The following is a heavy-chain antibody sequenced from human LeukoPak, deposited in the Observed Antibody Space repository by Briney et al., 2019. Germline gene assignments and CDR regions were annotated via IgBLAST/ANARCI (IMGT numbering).Heavy chain of an antibody. CDR2: IYYSGST. CDR3: TRVVPAAAVDY. J-gene: IGHJ4*02. CDR1: GGSISSGGYY. Sequence: SQTLSLTCTVSGGSISSGGYYWSWIRQHPGKGLEWIGYIYYSGSTYYNPSLKSRVTISVDTSKSQFSLKLSSVTAADTAVYYCTRVVPAAAVDYWGQGTLVTVSS. V-gene: IGHV4-31*03. D-gene: IGHD2-2*01.